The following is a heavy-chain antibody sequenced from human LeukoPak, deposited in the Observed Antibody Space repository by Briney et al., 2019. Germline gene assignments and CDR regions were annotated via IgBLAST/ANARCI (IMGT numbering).Heavy chain of an antibody. CDR2: IYHSGNT. CDR1: GGSISSSNW. D-gene: IGHD1-26*01. V-gene: IGHV4-4*02. CDR3: AREEMPGKFDY. J-gene: IGHJ4*02. Sequence: SETLSLTCAVSGGSISSSNWWSWVRQPPGKGLEWIGEIYHSGNTNYNPSLKSRVTISLDKSKNQFSLKLRSVTAADTAVYYCAREEMPGKFDYWGQGTLVTVSS.